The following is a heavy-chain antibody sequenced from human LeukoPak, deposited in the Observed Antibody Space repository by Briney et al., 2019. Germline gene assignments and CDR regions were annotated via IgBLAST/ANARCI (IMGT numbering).Heavy chain of an antibody. D-gene: IGHD3-22*01. V-gene: IGHV4-4*07. CDR2: FYTSGNT. Sequence: SETLSLTCTVSGGSISSYYWSWIRQPAGKGLEWIGRFYTSGNTNYNPSLKSRVTMSVDTSKNQFSLKLTSVTAADTAVYYCARERKDSSGYPRLDYWGQGTLVTVSS. J-gene: IGHJ4*02. CDR3: ARERKDSSGYPRLDY. CDR1: GGSISSYY.